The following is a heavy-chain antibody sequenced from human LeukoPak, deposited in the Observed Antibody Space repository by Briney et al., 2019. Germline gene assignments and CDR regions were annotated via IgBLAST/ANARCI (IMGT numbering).Heavy chain of an antibody. V-gene: IGHV4-34*01. Sequence: PSETLSLTCAVYGGSFSGYYWSWIRQPPGKGLEWIGEINHSGSTSYNPSLKSRVTISVDTSKNQFSLKLSSVTAADTAVYYCARAFRGFDPWGQGTLVTVSS. J-gene: IGHJ5*02. CDR2: INHSGST. CDR1: GGSFSGYY. CDR3: ARAFRGFDP.